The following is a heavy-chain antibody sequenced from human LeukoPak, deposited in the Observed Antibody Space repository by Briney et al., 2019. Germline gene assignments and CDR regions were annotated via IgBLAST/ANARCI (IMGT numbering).Heavy chain of an antibody. CDR2: IYYSGST. CDR1: GGSISSGGYS. CDR3: ARGGGLGYDYVWGSYRLDY. D-gene: IGHD3-16*02. V-gene: IGHV4-30-4*07. J-gene: IGHJ4*02. Sequence: SETLSLTCAVSGGSISSGGYSWSWIRQPPGKGLEWIGYIYYSGSTYYNPPLKSRVTISVDTSKNQFSLKLSSVTAADTAVYYCARGGGLGYDYVWGSYRLDYWGQGTLVTVSS.